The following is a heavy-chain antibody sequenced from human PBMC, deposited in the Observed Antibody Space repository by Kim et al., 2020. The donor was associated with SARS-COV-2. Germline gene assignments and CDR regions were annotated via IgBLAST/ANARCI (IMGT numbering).Heavy chain of an antibody. V-gene: IGHV4-4*02. CDR3: ARPLATMVRGVIISGGMDV. CDR2: IYHSGST. CDR1: GGSISSSNW. J-gene: IGHJ6*02. D-gene: IGHD3-10*01. Sequence: SETLSLTCAVSGGSISSSNWWCSVRQPSGKGLDWIGDIYHSGSTNYNPSLKSRVTISVDKSKNQFSLKLSSVTSADTAVYYCARPLATMVRGVIISGGMDVWRQGTTVTVSS.